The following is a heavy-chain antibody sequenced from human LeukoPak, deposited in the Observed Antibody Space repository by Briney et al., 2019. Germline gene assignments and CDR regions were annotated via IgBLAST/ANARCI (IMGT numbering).Heavy chain of an antibody. CDR3: ARDLKVRGNDAFDI. V-gene: IGHV3-48*01. D-gene: IGHD3-10*01. CDR1: GFTFSSYS. Sequence: GGSLRLSCAASGFTFSSYSMNWVRQAPGKGLEWVSYISSSGSTIYYADSVKGRFTISRDNAKNSLYLQMNSLRAEDAAVYYCARDLKVRGNDAFDIWGQGTMVTASS. CDR2: ISSSGSTI. J-gene: IGHJ3*02.